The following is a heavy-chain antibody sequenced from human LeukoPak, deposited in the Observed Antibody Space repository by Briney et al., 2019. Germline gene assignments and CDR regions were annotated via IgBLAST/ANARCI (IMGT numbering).Heavy chain of an antibody. V-gene: IGHV4-39*01. D-gene: IGHD2-2*01. Sequence: PSETLSLTRTVSGGSISSSSYYWGWIRQPPGKGLEWIGSIYYSGSTYYNPSLKSRVTISVDTSKKQFSLKLSSVTAADTAVYYCARHHAGLYCSSTSCLNWFDPWGQGTLVTVSS. CDR3: ARHHAGLYCSSTSCLNWFDP. CDR2: IYYSGST. CDR1: GGSISSSSYY. J-gene: IGHJ5*02.